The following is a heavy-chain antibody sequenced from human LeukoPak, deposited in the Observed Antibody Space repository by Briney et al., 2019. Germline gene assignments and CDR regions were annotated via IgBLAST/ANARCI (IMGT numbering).Heavy chain of an antibody. Sequence: PSETLSLTCTVPGGSISSYYWSWIRQPPGKGLEWIGYIYYSGSTNYNSSLKSRVTMSLDTSKSQFSLRLSSVTAADTAVYFCARHPFATPFDYWGPGTLVTVSS. CDR1: GGSISSYY. V-gene: IGHV4-59*08. CDR3: ARHPFATPFDY. J-gene: IGHJ4*02. D-gene: IGHD2-15*01. CDR2: IYYSGST.